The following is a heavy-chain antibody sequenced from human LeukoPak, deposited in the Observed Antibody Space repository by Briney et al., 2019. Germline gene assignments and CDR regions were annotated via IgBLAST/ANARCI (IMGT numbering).Heavy chain of an antibody. D-gene: IGHD3-9*01. CDR2: INPNSGGT. CDR3: ARKYDILTGYDNWFDP. V-gene: IGHV1-2*02. J-gene: IGHJ5*02. Sequence: ASVKVSCKASGYTFTGYYMHWVRQAPGQGLEWMGWINPNSGGTKYAEKFQGRVTMTGDPSISTAYLELTRLRSDDTAVYYCARKYDILTGYDNWFDPWGQGTLVIVSS. CDR1: GYTFTGYY.